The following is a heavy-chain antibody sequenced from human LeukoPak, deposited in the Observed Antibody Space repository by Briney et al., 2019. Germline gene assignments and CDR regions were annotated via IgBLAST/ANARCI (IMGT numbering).Heavy chain of an antibody. CDR3: ARDQAVAGTSWFDP. J-gene: IGHJ5*02. D-gene: IGHD6-19*01. CDR1: GFTFSSYS. V-gene: IGHV3-48*04. CDR2: ITASGTAM. Sequence: PGGSLRLSCAASGFTFSSYSMNWVRQAPGKGLEWVSHITASGTAMFYADSVKGRFTISRDNAKNSLYLQMNSLRAEDTAVYYCARDQAVAGTSWFDPWGQGTLVTVSS.